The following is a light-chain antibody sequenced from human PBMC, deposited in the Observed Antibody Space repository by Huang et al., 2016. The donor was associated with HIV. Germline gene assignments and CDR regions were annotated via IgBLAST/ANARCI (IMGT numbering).Light chain of an antibody. CDR3: QERIQWPRLT. CDR2: RAA. J-gene: IGKJ4*01. V-gene: IGKV3-11*01. CDR1: QNVTDS. Sequence: EIVLTQSPATLSLSPGERPTLSCRASQNVTDSLAWYRQKPGQAPSLLISRAANRTTGTPARFSGSGSGTDFTLTISSLEPEDFAIYYCQERIQWPRLTFGGGTKVEIK.